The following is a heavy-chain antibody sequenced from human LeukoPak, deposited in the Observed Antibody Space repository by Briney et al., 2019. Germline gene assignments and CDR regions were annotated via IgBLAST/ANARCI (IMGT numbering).Heavy chain of an antibody. Sequence: GGSLRLSCAASGFTFSSYWMNWFRQAPGKGLEWVANIKEDGSAKYYVDSVKGRFTISRDNAKNSLYLQMNSLRDEDTAVYYCARDASSWDYWGQGTPVTVSS. V-gene: IGHV3-7*01. D-gene: IGHD6-13*01. J-gene: IGHJ4*02. CDR1: GFTFSSYW. CDR2: IKEDGSAK. CDR3: ARDASSWDY.